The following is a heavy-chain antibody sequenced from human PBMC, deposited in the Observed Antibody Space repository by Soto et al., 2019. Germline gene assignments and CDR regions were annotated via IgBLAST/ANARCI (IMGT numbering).Heavy chain of an antibody. V-gene: IGHV3-23*01. J-gene: IGHJ1*01. CDR1: GFTFSSYA. Sequence: GGSLRLCCAASGFTFSSYAMSWVRQAPGKGLEWVSGISGSGDSTYYADSVKGRFTISRDNSKNTPYLQMNSLRAGDTAVYYCAKGVPGIAVAGTGYFQHWGQGTLVTVSS. CDR2: ISGSGDST. D-gene: IGHD6-19*01. CDR3: AKGVPGIAVAGTGYFQH.